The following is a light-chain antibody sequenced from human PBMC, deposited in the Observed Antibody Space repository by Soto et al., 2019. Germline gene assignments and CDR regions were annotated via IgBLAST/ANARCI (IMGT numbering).Light chain of an antibody. V-gene: IGKV3D-15*01. CDR1: QSVSNS. CDR2: DAS. Sequence: DILLTQSPATLSLSLGDGATLSCRASQSVSNSLAWYQQKPGQAPRLLIYDASSRATGIPARFSGSGSGTEFTLTISSPQSEDFAVYYCQQYNNWPSTFGQGTRLEIK. J-gene: IGKJ5*01. CDR3: QQYNNWPST.